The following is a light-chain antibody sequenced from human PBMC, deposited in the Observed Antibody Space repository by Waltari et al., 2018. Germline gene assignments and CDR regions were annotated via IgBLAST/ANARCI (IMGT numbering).Light chain of an antibody. CDR2: GAS. J-gene: IGKJ1*01. CDR1: QSVSSNY. Sequence: EIVLTQSPGTLSLSPGERATLSCRASQSVSSNYLAWYQQKPGQAPRLLIYGASSRATGITDRFSGSGSGTDFTLTISRLEPEDFAVYYCQQYGSSPPTFGQGTRVETK. CDR3: QQYGSSPPT. V-gene: IGKV3-20*01.